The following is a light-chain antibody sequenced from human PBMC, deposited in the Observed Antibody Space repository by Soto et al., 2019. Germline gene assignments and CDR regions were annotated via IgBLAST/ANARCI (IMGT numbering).Light chain of an antibody. CDR2: VSS. CDR1: QSISTF. CDR3: QQSYSAPYP. V-gene: IGKV1-39*01. J-gene: IGKJ2*01. Sequence: DIQMTQSPSSVSASVGDRVTITCRASQSISTFLNWYQQKPGKAPNLLIYVSSNLQSGVPARCSRSGSGTDFTLTISSLQPDDFATYYCQQSYSAPYPFGQGT.